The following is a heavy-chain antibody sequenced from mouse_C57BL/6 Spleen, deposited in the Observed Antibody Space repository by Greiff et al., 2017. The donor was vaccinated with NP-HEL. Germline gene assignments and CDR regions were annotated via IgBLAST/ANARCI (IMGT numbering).Heavy chain of an antibody. CDR2: IDPSDSYT. V-gene: IGHV1-50*01. CDR1: GYTFTSYW. J-gene: IGHJ2*01. CDR3: ANLYDC. Sequence: QVQLQQPGAELVKPGASVKLSCKASGYTFTSYWMQWVKQRPGQGLEWIGEIDPSDSYTNYNQKFKGKATLTVDTSSSTAYMQLSSLTSEDSAVYYCANLYDCWGKGTTLTVSS. D-gene: IGHD2-12*01.